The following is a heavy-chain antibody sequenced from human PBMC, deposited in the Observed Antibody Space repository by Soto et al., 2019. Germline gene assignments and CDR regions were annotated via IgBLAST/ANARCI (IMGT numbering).Heavy chain of an antibody. CDR2: ISGGGGRT. Sequence: EVQLLESGGGLVQPGGSLRLSCAASGFIFSSYALNWVRQAPGKGLEWVSGISGGGGRTNYADSVKGRFTISRDNSKNTLYLQLNSLRAEDTALYYCASAFYGSGSYWGFDYWGQGTLVTVSS. V-gene: IGHV3-23*01. J-gene: IGHJ4*02. CDR3: ASAFYGSGSYWGFDY. CDR1: GFIFSSYA. D-gene: IGHD3-10*01.